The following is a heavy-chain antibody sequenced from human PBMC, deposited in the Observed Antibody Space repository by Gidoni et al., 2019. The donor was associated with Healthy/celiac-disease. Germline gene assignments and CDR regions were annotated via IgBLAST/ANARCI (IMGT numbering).Heavy chain of an antibody. CDR2: IIGIGVST. Sequence: EGQLLGSGGGLVQPGGSLRLSCAASGFTFSSYAMSWVRKAPGKGLSLVSAIIGIGVSTYSADSVKGRFTISRDHSKNTLYLQMNSLRAEDTAVYYCAHNYDFWCGYYSYWGHGTLVTVSS. CDR1: GFTFSSYA. CDR3: AHNYDFWCGYYSY. J-gene: IGHJ4*01. D-gene: IGHD3-3*01. V-gene: IGHV3-23*01.